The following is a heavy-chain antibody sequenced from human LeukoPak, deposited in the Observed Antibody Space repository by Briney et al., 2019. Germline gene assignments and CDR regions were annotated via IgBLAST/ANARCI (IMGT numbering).Heavy chain of an antibody. V-gene: IGHV3-11*04. J-gene: IGHJ4*01. D-gene: IGHD1-14*01. CDR1: GITFSDYY. CDR2: ISRGGSPI. CDR3: VITAGPPTDH. Sequence: GGSLRLSCTASGITFSDYYMNWIRQAPGKGLEWLSFISRGGSPIYYADSVKGRFTISRDNAKNSLYLQMNSLRVEDTAMYYCVITAGPPTDHWGQGALVTVSS.